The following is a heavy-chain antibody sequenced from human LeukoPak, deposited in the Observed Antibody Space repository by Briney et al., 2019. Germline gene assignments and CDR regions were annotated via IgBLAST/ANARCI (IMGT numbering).Heavy chain of an antibody. D-gene: IGHD2-15*01. Sequence: GGSLRLSCAASGFTFSSYGVHWVRQAPGKGLEWVAVISYDGSNKYYADSVKGRFTISRDNSKNTLYLQMNSLRAEDTAVYYCAKDLGCSGGSCYGDAFDIWGQGTMVTVSS. CDR1: GFTFSSYG. CDR3: AKDLGCSGGSCYGDAFDI. J-gene: IGHJ3*02. CDR2: ISYDGSNK. V-gene: IGHV3-30*18.